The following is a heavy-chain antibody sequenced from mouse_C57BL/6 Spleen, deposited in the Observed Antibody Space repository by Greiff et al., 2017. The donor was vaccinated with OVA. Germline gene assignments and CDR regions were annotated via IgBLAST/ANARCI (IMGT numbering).Heavy chain of an antibody. D-gene: IGHD1-1*01. CDR3: ARERDYYYGSSYYFDY. CDR2: ISYDGSN. J-gene: IGHJ2*01. CDR1: GYSITSGYY. V-gene: IGHV3-6*01. Sequence: EVQLQQSGPGLVKPSQSLSLTCSVTGYSITSGYYWNWIRQFPGNKLEWMGYISYDGSNNYNPSLKNRISITRDTSKNQFFLKLNSVTTEDTATYYCARERDYYYGSSYYFDYWGQGTTLTVSS.